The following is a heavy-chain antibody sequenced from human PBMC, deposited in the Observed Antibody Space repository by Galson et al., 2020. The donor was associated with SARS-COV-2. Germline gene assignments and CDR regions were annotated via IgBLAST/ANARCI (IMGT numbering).Heavy chain of an antibody. J-gene: IGHJ2*01. Sequence: SVKVSCKASGGTFSSYAISWVRQAPGQGLEWMGGIITILGIANYAQKFQGRVTITADKSTSTAYMELSSLRSEDTALYYCAKVKFPELLLRVAYFDLWGRGTLVTVSS. CDR1: GGTFSSYA. V-gene: IGHV1-69*10. CDR3: AKVKFPELLLRVAYFDL. CDR2: IITILGIA. D-gene: IGHD1-26*01.